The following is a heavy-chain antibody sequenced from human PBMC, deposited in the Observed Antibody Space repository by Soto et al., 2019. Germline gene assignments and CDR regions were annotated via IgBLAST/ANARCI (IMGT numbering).Heavy chain of an antibody. CDR1: GGSISTGGFY. J-gene: IGHJ6*02. CDR2: IYYSRST. Sequence: SETLSLSCIVSGGSISTGGFYWSWIRQCPGKGLEWIGYIYYSRSTNYNPSLKSRVTISVDTSKNQFSLKLSSVTAADTAVYYCARDPIYCSSTSCSPHYYYYGMDVWGQGTTVTVSS. V-gene: IGHV4-61*08. D-gene: IGHD2-2*01. CDR3: ARDPIYCSSTSCSPHYYYYGMDV.